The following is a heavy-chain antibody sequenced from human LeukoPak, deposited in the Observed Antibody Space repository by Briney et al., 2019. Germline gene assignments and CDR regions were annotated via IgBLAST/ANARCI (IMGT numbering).Heavy chain of an antibody. Sequence: PGGSLRLSCAASGFTFSTYAMSWVRQAPGKGLEWVAAISGSGGRIYYGDSVKGRFTVSRDNSRNTLYLQMNSLRAEDTALYYCAKDTGYYYGSGTYYHYDYWGQGTLVTVSS. CDR1: GFTFSTYA. J-gene: IGHJ4*02. V-gene: IGHV3-23*01. CDR2: ISGSGGRI. D-gene: IGHD3-10*01. CDR3: AKDTGYYYGSGTYYHYDY.